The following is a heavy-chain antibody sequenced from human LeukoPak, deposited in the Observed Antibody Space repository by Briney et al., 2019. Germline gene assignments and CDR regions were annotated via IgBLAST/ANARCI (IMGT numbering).Heavy chain of an antibody. J-gene: IGHJ4*02. Sequence: SETLSLTCAVYGGSFSGYYWSWIRQPPGKGLEWIGEINHSGSTNYNPSLKSRVTISVDTSKNQFSLKLSSVTAADTAVYYCARDSQTGDDYWGQGTLVTVSS. CDR3: ARDSQTGDDY. CDR2: INHSGST. CDR1: GGSFSGYY. V-gene: IGHV4-34*01. D-gene: IGHD2-8*02.